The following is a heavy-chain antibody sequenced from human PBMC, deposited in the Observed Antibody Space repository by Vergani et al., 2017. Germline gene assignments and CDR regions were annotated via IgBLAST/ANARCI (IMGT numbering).Heavy chain of an antibody. Sequence: QLQLQESGPGLVKPSETLSLTCTVSGGSISSSSYYWGWFRQPPGKGLEWIGFIYYSGSTYSNPSLKSRVTISVDTSKNQFSLKLSSVTAADTAVYYCARPGSGDTSPLDAFDIWGQGTMVTVSS. CDR2: IYYSGST. D-gene: IGHD3-10*01. CDR1: GGSISSSSYY. V-gene: IGHV4-39*01. J-gene: IGHJ3*02. CDR3: ARPGSGDTSPLDAFDI.